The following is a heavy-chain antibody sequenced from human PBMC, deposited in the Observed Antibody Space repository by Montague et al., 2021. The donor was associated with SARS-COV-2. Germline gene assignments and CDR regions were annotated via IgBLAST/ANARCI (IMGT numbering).Heavy chain of an antibody. CDR3: ARGSGLMGNAFDS. J-gene: IGHJ3*02. Sequence: SETLSLTCTVSGGSISSYYWSWIRQPPGKGLEWIGYIYYSGSTNYNPSLKSRVTISVDTSKNQFSLKLSSVTAADTAVYYCARGSGLMGNAFDSWGQGTMVTVSS. CDR1: GGSISSYY. D-gene: IGHD6-19*01. CDR2: IYYSGST. V-gene: IGHV4-59*01.